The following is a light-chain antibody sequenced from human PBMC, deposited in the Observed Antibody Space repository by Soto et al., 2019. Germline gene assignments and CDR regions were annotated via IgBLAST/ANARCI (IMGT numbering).Light chain of an antibody. J-gene: IGLJ1*01. CDR3: SSYAGSNNYV. V-gene: IGLV2-8*01. CDR1: SSDIGSYDY. Sequence: VLPQTPSASGSPGQSVTISCTGTSSDIGSYDYVSWYQQHPGKAPKLMIYEVTKRPSGVPDRFSGSRSGNTASLTVSGLQGEDEADYYCSSYAGSNNYVFGTGTKVTV. CDR2: EVT.